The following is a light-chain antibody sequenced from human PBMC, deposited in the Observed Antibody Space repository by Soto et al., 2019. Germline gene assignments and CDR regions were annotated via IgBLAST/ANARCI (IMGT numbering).Light chain of an antibody. V-gene: IGLV2-14*01. J-gene: IGLJ1*01. Sequence: QSVLTQPASVSGFPGQSITISCTGTSSEIGGYNYVSWYQQHPGKAPKLMIYDVSNRPSGVSNRFSGSKSGNTASLTISGLQAEDEADYYCSSYTSSSTPYVFGTGTKVTVL. CDR1: SSEIGGYNY. CDR3: SSYTSSSTPYV. CDR2: DVS.